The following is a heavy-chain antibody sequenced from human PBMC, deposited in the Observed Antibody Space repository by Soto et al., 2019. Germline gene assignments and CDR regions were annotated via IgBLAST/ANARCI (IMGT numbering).Heavy chain of an antibody. CDR2: IYPGDSDS. Sequence: LGESLKISCKGSGYSFTSYWIGWVRQMPGKGLEWMGIIYPGDSDSRYSPSFQGQVTISADKSISTAYLQWSSLKASDTAMYYCARHGVYYDSTGYYQGWFDPWGQGTLVTVSS. CDR1: GYSFTSYW. D-gene: IGHD3-22*01. J-gene: IGHJ5*02. CDR3: ARHGVYYDSTGYYQGWFDP. V-gene: IGHV5-51*01.